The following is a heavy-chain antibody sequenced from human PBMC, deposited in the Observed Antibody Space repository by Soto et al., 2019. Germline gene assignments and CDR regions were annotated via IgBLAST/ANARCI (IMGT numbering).Heavy chain of an antibody. D-gene: IGHD2-2*01. CDR2: IYYSGST. V-gene: IGHV4-39*01. Sequence: PSETLSLTCTVSGGSISSSSYYWGWIRQPPGKGLEWIGSIYYSGSTYYNPSLKSRVTISVDTSKNQFSLKLSSVTAADTAVYYCARQDLIVVVPAALYNWFDPWGHGTLVTVSS. CDR1: GGSISSSSYY. CDR3: ARQDLIVVVPAALYNWFDP. J-gene: IGHJ5*02.